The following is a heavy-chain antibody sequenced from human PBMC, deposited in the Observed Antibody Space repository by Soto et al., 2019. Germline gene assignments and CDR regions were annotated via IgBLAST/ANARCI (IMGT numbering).Heavy chain of an antibody. D-gene: IGHD3-16*02. V-gene: IGHV4-34*01. CDR3: AGISRYL. CDR1: GGSFSGYY. Sequence: QVQLQQWGAGLLKPSETLSLSCAVYGGSFSGYYWSWIRQPPGKGLEWIGDINHSGSTNYNPSLKGRVTIAVDTSKNQFSLRLSYVTAADTAVYYCAGISRYLWGQGTLVTVSS. J-gene: IGHJ4*02. CDR2: INHSGST.